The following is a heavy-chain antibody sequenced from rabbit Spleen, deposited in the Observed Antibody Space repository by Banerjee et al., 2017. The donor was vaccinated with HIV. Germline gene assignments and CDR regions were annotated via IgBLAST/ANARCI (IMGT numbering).Heavy chain of an antibody. CDR2: INTYTVKS. CDR3: ARDLTGIIGWNFYL. D-gene: IGHD1-1*01. Sequence: QEQLVESGGGLVKPGGTLTLTCTVSGFSFSSNWICWVRQAPGKGLEWIACINTYTVKSVYASWATGRFTFSRTSSTTVTLQMTSLTAADTAAYFCARDLTGIIGWNFYLWGPGTLVTVS. V-gene: IGHV1S45*01. CDR1: GFSFSSNW. J-gene: IGHJ4*01.